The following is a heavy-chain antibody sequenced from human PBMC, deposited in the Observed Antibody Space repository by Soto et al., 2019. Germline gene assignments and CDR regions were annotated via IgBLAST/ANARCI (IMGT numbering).Heavy chain of an antibody. Sequence: PGGSLRLSCAASVFTFSIYAMSWVRQAPGKGLEWVPAISGSGGSTYYADSVKGRFTISRDNSKNTLYLQMNSLRAEDTAVYYCAKDQPVVDALYYFDYWGQGTLVTVSS. CDR1: VFTFSIYA. CDR3: AKDQPVVDALYYFDY. J-gene: IGHJ4*02. D-gene: IGHD2-15*01. V-gene: IGHV3-23*01. CDR2: ISGSGGST.